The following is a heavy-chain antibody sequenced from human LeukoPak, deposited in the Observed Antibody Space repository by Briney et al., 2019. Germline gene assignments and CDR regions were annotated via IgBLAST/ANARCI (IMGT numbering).Heavy chain of an antibody. Sequence: PGGSLRLSCAASGLTLSRDAMHWVRQAPGKGLEWVAVISHDGSNKNYGDSVKGRFTISRDNSKNTLYLQMNSLRAEDTAVYYCARPYYYGSGSSYGMDVWGQGTTVTVSS. CDR1: GLTLSRDA. CDR3: ARPYYYGSGSSYGMDV. J-gene: IGHJ6*02. CDR2: ISHDGSNK. D-gene: IGHD3-10*01. V-gene: IGHV3-30*07.